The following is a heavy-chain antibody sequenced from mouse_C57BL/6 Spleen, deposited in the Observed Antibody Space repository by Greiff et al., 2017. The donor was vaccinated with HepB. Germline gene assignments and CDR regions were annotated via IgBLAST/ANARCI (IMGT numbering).Heavy chain of an antibody. CDR2: IYPRSGNT. CDR3: ARVGVVAHYFDC. J-gene: IGHJ2*01. CDR1: GYTFTSYG. Sequence: QVQLQQSGAELARPGASVKLSCKASGYTFTSYGISWVKQSTGQGLEWIGEIYPRSGNTYYNEKFKGKATLTADKSSSTAYMELRSLTSEDSAVYFCARVGVVAHYFDCWGQGTTLTGSS. D-gene: IGHD1-1*01. V-gene: IGHV1-81*01.